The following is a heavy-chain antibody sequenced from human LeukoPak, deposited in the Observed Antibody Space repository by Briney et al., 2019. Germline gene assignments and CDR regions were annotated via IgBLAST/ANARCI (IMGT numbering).Heavy chain of an antibody. J-gene: IGHJ5*02. CDR2: IIPKFGTA. CDR3: AREDRSYSSSWYNPYNWFDP. Sequence: ASVKVSCKASGGSFSTFSGYAVSWVRQGPGQGLEWMGRIIPKFGTANYAQRFLGRVTITTDESTSTVYMQLSSLTSEDTAVYYCAREDRSYSSSWYNPYNWFDPWGQGTLVTVSS. D-gene: IGHD6-13*01. CDR1: GGSFSTFSGYA. V-gene: IGHV1-69*05.